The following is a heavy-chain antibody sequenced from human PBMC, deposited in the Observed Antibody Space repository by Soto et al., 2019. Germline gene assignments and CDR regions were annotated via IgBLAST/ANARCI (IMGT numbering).Heavy chain of an antibody. D-gene: IGHD2-15*01. CDR2: IIPILGIA. V-gene: IGHV1-69*04. CDR3: AREYCSGGSCYHIDY. Sequence: SVKVSCKASGGTFSSYTISWVRQAPGQGLEWMGRIIPILGIANYAQKFQGRVTITADKSTSTAYMELSSLRSEDTAVYYCAREYCSGGSCYHIDYWGQVTLVTVSS. J-gene: IGHJ4*02. CDR1: GGTFSSYT.